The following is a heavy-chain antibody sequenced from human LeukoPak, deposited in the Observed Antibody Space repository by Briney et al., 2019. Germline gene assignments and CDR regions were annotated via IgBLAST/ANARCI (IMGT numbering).Heavy chain of an antibody. V-gene: IGHV3-23*01. D-gene: IGHD2-2*01. CDR2: ITGSGETT. CDR3: VKAHCGRASCSRAEY. Sequence: GGSLRLSCAASGFTFSDNGMSWVRQAPGKGLGWVSAITGSGETTFYAVSVRGRFTISRDNSKNTLYLQMTSLRVEDTAVYYCVKAHCGRASCSRAEYWGRGTQVTVSS. CDR1: GFTFSDNG. J-gene: IGHJ4*02.